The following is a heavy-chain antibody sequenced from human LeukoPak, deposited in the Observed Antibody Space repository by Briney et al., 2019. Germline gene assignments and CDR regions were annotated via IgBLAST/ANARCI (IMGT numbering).Heavy chain of an antibody. V-gene: IGHV3-23*01. CDR1: GFTFSDYA. CDR3: ARGSLGSSTSTDCCPLDY. D-gene: IGHD2-21*01. J-gene: IGHJ4*02. Sequence: GGSLRLSCAASGFTFSDYAMSWVRQGPGEGLEWVSTISGSTGYTYYADSVKGRFTISRDNSKNTLYLQMNSLRAEDTAVFYCARGSLGSSTSTDCCPLDYWGQGALVTVSS. CDR2: ISGSTGYT.